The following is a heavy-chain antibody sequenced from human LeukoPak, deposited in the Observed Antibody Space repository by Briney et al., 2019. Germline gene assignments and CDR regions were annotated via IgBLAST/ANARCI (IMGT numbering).Heavy chain of an antibody. J-gene: IGHJ4*02. CDR1: GGSISSYY. V-gene: IGHV4-59*01. Sequence: SETLSLTCTVSGGSISSYYWSWIRQPPGKGLEWIGYISYSGSTTNYNPSLKSRVTISVDTSKSQFSLKLSSVTAADTAVYYCARRVSTMTQFDYWGQGTLVTVSS. CDR2: ISYSGSTT. D-gene: IGHD2-2*01. CDR3: ARRVSTMTQFDY.